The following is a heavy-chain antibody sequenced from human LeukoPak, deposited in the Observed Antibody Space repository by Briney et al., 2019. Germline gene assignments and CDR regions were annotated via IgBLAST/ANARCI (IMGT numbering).Heavy chain of an antibody. CDR2: ISSSSSTI. V-gene: IGHV3-48*04. D-gene: IGHD3-22*01. CDR1: GFTFSWYS. Sequence: GGSLRLSCAVSGFTFSWYSMNWVRQAPGKGLEWVSYISSSSSTIYNADSVKGRFTISRDNAKNSLYLQMNSLRAEDTAVYYCARDTGAYYDSGGLDYWGQGTLVTVSS. J-gene: IGHJ4*02. CDR3: ARDTGAYYDSGGLDY.